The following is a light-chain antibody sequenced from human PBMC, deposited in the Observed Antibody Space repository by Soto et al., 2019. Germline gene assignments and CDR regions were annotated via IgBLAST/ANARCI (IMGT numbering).Light chain of an antibody. CDR3: QHYGASHYM. CDR1: QSVTSSN. V-gene: IGKV3-20*01. Sequence: IVLTQSPGTLSVSPGETVTLSCRASQSVTSSNLAWYQQKPGQAPRLLIYGASYSATGIADKFSGSGSGADFSLTISRLEPEDFAVYYCQHYGASHYMFGQGTKLEIK. J-gene: IGKJ2*01. CDR2: GAS.